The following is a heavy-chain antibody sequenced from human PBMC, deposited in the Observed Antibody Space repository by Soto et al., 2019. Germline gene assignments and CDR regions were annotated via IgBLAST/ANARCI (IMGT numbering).Heavy chain of an antibody. V-gene: IGHV3-21*01. Sequence: EVQLVESGGGLVKPGGSLRLSCAASGFTFSSYSMNWVRQAPGNGLEWVSSISSSSSYIYYADSVKGRFTISRDNAKNSLYLQMNSLRAEDTAVYYCARRVVVVPAAISDYYYYGMDVWGQGTTVTVSS. J-gene: IGHJ6*02. D-gene: IGHD2-2*01. CDR3: ARRVVVVPAAISDYYYYGMDV. CDR2: ISSSSSYI. CDR1: GFTFSSYS.